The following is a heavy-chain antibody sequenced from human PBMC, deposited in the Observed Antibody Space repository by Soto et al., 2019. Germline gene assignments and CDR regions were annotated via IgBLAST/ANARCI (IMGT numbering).Heavy chain of an antibody. Sequence: PSETLSLTCTVSGASISSYYWSWIRQPPGRGLEWIGYIYSSGSSNYNPSLKSRVTMSVDRSKNQFSLKLSSATAADTAVYYCARRYGGNLDYWGQGTLVTVSS. J-gene: IGHJ4*02. V-gene: IGHV4-59*08. CDR2: IYSSGSS. CDR1: GASISSYY. D-gene: IGHD1-1*01. CDR3: ARRYGGNLDY.